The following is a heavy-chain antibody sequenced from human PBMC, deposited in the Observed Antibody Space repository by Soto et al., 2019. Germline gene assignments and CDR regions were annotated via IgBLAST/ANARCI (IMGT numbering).Heavy chain of an antibody. D-gene: IGHD3-10*01. J-gene: IGHJ6*02. Sequence: QVQLVESGGGVVQPGRSLRLSCAASGFTFSSYAMHWVRQAPGKGLEWVAVISYDGSNKYYADSVKGRFTISRDNSKNTLYLQMNCLRAEDTAVYYCARSKKVRGVSGYYYGMDVWGQGTTVTVSS. V-gene: IGHV3-30-3*01. CDR1: GFTFSSYA. CDR2: ISYDGSNK. CDR3: ARSKKVRGVSGYYYGMDV.